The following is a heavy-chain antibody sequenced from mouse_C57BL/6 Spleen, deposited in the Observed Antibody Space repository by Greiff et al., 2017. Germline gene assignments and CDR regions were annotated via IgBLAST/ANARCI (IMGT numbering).Heavy chain of an antibody. CDR1: GYTFTDYY. V-gene: IGHV1-84*01. J-gene: IGHJ3*01. D-gene: IGHD1-1*01. CDR3: ARAYGSSPSWFAY. Sequence: QLQQSGPELVKPGASVKISCKASGYTFTDYYINWVKQRPGQGLEWIGWLYPGSGNTKYNEKFKGKATLTVDTSSSTAYMQLSSLTSEDSAVYFWARAYGSSPSWFAYWGQGTLVTVSA. CDR2: LYPGSGNT.